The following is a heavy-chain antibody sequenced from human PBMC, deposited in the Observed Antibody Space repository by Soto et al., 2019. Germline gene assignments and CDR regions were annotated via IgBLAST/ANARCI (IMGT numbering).Heavy chain of an antibody. J-gene: IGHJ5*02. CDR3: ASGGVYYDSSGYVYNWFDP. D-gene: IGHD3-22*01. Sequence: TSETLSLTYTVSGGSISSGDYYWSWIRQPPGKGLEWIGYIYYSGSTYYNPSLKSRVTISVDTSKNQFSLKLSSVTAADTAVYYCASGGVYYDSSGYVYNWFDPWGQGTLVTVSS. CDR1: GGSISSGDYY. V-gene: IGHV4-30-4*01. CDR2: IYYSGST.